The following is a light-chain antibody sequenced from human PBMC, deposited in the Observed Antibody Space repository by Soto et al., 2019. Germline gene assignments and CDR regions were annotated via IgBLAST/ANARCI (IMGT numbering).Light chain of an antibody. CDR1: QGISSS. CDR2: AAS. CDR3: QHAKSFPPT. J-gene: IGKJ3*01. Sequence: DIQMTQSPSSVSASVGDRVTITCWASQGISSSLAWYQQKPRKAPKLLIYAASTLQSGVSSRFSGSGSGTDFTLTISSLQPEDFATYYCQHAKSFPPTFGPGTRWIS. V-gene: IGKV1-12*01.